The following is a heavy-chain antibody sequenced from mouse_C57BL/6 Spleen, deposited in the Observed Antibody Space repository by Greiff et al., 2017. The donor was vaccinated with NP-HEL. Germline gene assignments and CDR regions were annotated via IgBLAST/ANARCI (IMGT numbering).Heavy chain of an antibody. CDR3: ARHPPRGAMDY. CDR2: ISNLAYSI. J-gene: IGHJ4*01. CDR1: GFTFSDYG. V-gene: IGHV5-15*01. Sequence: DVKLVESGGGLVQPGGSLKLSCAASGFTFSDYGMAWVRQAPRKGPEWVAFISNLAYSIYYADTVTGRFTISRENAKNTLYLEMSSLRSEDTAMYYCARHPPRGAMDYWGQGTSVTVSS.